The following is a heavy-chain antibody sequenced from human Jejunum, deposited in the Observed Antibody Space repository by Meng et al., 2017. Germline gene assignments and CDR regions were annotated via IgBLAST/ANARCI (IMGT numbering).Heavy chain of an antibody. J-gene: IGHJ4*02. CDR2: IYVADSDT. V-gene: IGHV5-51*01. CDR3: ARGQGLDY. CDR1: GYTFFTYW. Sequence: KVSCKGYGYTFFTYWIAWVRQMPGKGREWRGVIYVADSDTKYSPAFQGQVITSVDKSIDAAYLEWTSLKASDSAMYYCARGQGLDYWGQGTLVTVSS.